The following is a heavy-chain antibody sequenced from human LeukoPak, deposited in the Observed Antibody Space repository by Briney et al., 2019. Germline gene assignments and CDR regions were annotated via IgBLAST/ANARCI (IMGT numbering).Heavy chain of an antibody. Sequence: SETLSLTCALSGTSFSSYYWSWIRQAPGKGLEWIWQVNHSGYANDNPSLKSRVNIPFDTSKKQISLRLTSVTAADTGVYFCARMPKGYDFGGQGTLVTVSS. V-gene: IGHV4-34*01. CDR1: GTSFSSYY. J-gene: IGHJ4*02. D-gene: IGHD2-2*01. CDR2: VNHSGYA. CDR3: ARMPKGYDF.